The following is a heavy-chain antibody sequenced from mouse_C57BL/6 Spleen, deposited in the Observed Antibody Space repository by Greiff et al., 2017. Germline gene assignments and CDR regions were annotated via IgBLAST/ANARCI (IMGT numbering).Heavy chain of an antibody. CDR1: GFTFSSYA. CDR2: ISDGGSYT. D-gene: IGHD1-1*01. CDR3: ARDHYGSSYYFDY. V-gene: IGHV5-4*01. J-gene: IGHJ2*01. Sequence: EVKLVESGGGLVKPGGSLKLSCAASGFTFSSYAMSWVRQTPEKRLEWVATISDGGSYTYYPDNVKGRFTISRDNAKNNLYLQMRHLKSEDTAMYYCARDHYGSSYYFDYWGQGTTLTVSS.